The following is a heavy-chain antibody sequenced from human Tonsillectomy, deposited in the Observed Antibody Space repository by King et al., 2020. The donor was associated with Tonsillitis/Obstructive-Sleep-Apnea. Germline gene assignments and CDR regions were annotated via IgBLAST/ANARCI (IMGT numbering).Heavy chain of an antibody. CDR1: GYTFPNYG. V-gene: IGHV1-18*01. D-gene: IGHD3-22*01. CDR2: ISAYNGHT. J-gene: IGHJ4*02. Sequence: VQLVESGAEVKKPGASVKVSCTASGYTFPNYGISWVRQAPGQGLEWMGWISAYNGHTNYAQKLQGRVTLTTDTSTSTAYMELRSLRSDDTAVYYCARDSMSHYYDSSGYYTFNYWGQGTLVTVSS. CDR3: ARDSMSHYYDSSGYYTFNY.